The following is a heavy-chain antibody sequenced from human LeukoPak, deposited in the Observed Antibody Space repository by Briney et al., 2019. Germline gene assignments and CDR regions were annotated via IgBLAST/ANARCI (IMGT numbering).Heavy chain of an antibody. CDR2: INWNGDST. J-gene: IGHJ5*02. CDR1: GFTFDDYG. V-gene: IGHV3-20*04. CDR3: ARDYRDTAMVTWFDP. Sequence: GGSARLSCAASGFTFDDYGMSWVRHGPGKGLEWVSGINWNGDSTVYADSLKGRFTISRDNAKNSLYLQMNSLRAEDTALYYCARDYRDTAMVTWFDPWGQGTLVTVSS. D-gene: IGHD5-18*01.